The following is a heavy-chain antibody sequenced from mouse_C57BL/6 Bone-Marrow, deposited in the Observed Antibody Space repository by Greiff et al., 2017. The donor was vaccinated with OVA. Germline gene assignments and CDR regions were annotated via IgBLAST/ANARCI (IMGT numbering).Heavy chain of an antibody. Sequence: QVQLQQPGAELVKPGASVKLSCKTSGYTFTSYWMHWVKQRPGQGLEWIGMIHPNSGSTNYNEKFKSKATLTVDKSSSTAYLQLSSLTSEDSAVYYCARGGFYYSHCVGWYCDVWGRGTAVSVSS. CDR1: GYTFTSYW. J-gene: IGHJ1*03. CDR2: IHPNSGST. V-gene: IGHV1-64*01. CDR3: ARGGFYYSHCVGWYCDV. D-gene: IGHD2-12*01.